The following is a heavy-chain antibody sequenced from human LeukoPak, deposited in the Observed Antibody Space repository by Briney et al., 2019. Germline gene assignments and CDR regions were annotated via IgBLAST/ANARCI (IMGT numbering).Heavy chain of an antibody. CDR1: GFTFSNYN. J-gene: IGHJ6*03. D-gene: IGHD4-17*01. CDR2: ITRDSIYT. V-gene: IGHV3-21*01. Sequence: GGSLRLSYAASGFTFSNYNMNWVRQTPGKGLEWVSSITRDSIYTFYADSVKGRFTISRDNAKNSLSLQMNSLRAEDTAVYYCARDPYNGYYGDDYYYYMDVWGKGTTVTVSS. CDR3: ARDPYNGYYGDDYYYYMDV.